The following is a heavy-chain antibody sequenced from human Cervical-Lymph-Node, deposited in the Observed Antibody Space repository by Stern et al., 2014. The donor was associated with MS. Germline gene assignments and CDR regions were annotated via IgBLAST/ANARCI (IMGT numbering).Heavy chain of an antibody. J-gene: IGHJ4*02. CDR2: IYYSGST. V-gene: IGHV4-59*01. CDR1: GGSISSYY. D-gene: IGHD4-17*01. CDR3: ARGTGNGDYFDY. Sequence: QLQLQESGPGLVKPSETLSLTCTVSGGSISSYYWSWIRQPPGKGLEWIGYIYYSGSTNYNPSLKSRVTISVDTSKNQFSLKLSSVTAADTAVYYCARGTGNGDYFDYWGQGTLVTVSS.